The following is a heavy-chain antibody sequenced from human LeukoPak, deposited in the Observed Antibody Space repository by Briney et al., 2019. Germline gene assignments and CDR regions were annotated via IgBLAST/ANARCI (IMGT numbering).Heavy chain of an antibody. V-gene: IGHV3-7*01. D-gene: IGHD2-15*01. CDR1: GFTLSGYS. Sequence: GGSLRLSCAASGFTLSGYSMSWVRQAPGKGLEWVANIKKDGSERYYVDFVKGRFTISRDNAKNSVYLQMNSLRVEDTAMYYCATISSPLDYWGQGTLVTVSS. CDR3: ATISSPLDY. J-gene: IGHJ4*02. CDR2: IKKDGSER.